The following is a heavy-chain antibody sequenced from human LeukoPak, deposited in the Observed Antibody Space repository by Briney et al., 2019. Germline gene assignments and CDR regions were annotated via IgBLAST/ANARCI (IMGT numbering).Heavy chain of an antibody. D-gene: IGHD4-17*01. CDR1: GYTFTSYD. V-gene: IGHV1-8*03. CDR2: MNPNSGNT. Sequence: ASAKVSCKASGYTFTSYDINWVRQATGQGLEWMGWMNPNSGNTGYAQKFQGRVTITRNTSISTAYMELSSLRSEDTAVYYCARAGGPAVTTYYFDYWGQGTLVTVSS. J-gene: IGHJ4*02. CDR3: ARAGGPAVTTYYFDY.